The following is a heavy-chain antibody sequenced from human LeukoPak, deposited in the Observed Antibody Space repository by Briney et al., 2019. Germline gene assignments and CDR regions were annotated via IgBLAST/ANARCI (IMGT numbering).Heavy chain of an antibody. CDR3: ARHCCSGPAKRVFDI. V-gene: IGHV4-39*01. J-gene: IGHJ3*02. Sequence: PSETLSLTCTVSGGSIISSDYHWGWARQPPGKGLEWIVTISYSGNTDYNPSLRSRVTISVDTSNNQFSLRLGSVTAADTAVYHCARHCCSGPAKRVFDIWGQGTMVTVSS. D-gene: IGHD2-15*01. CDR1: GGSIISSDYH. CDR2: ISYSGNT.